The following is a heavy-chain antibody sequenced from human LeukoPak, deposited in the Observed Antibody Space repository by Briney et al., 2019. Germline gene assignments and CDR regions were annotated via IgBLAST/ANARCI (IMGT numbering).Heavy chain of an antibody. J-gene: IGHJ4*02. CDR2: ISYDGSNK. D-gene: IGHD3-22*01. CDR3: AKDWALRYYYDSSAYYRSGY. Sequence: GGSLRLSCAASGFTFSSYAMHWVRQAPGKGLEWVAVISYDGSNKYYADSVKGRFTISRDNSKNTLYLQMNSLRAEDSALYYCAKDWALRYYYDSSAYYRSGYWGQGTLVTVSS. CDR1: GFTFSSYA. V-gene: IGHV3-30-3*01.